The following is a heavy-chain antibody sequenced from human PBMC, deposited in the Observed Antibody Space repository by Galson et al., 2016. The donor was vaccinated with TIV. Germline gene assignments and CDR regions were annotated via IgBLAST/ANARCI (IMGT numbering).Heavy chain of an antibody. V-gene: IGHV1-46*03. CDR3: ATYGSGRQASFDF. J-gene: IGHJ4*02. CDR1: GYTFTRYY. CDR2: IDPSGGST. Sequence: SVKVSCKASGYTFTRYYMHWMRQAPGQGLEWMGVIDPSGGSTTYAQKFQGRVTMTRDTSTSTVYMELSSLTSEDTAVYYCATYGSGRQASFDFWGQGTLATVSS. D-gene: IGHD3-10*01.